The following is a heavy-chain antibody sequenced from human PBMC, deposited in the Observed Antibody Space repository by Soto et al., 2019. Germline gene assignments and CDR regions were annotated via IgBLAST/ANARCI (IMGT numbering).Heavy chain of an antibody. CDR3: ARAGTNMVQFDY. D-gene: IGHD3-10*01. CDR2: IYYSGST. CDR1: GGSINGHF. Sequence: QVQLQETGPGLVRPSETLSLTCAVSGGSINGHFWSWIRQSPGKGLEWIGHIYYSGSTSYSPSLKSRVSISVDTSKNQFSLEVHSLTAADTAVYYCARAGTNMVQFDYWGQGSLVTASS. J-gene: IGHJ4*02. V-gene: IGHV4-59*11.